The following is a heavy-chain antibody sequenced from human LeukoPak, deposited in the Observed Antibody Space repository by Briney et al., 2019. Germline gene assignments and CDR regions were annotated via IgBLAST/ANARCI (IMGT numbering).Heavy chain of an antibody. V-gene: IGHV4-30-4*08. CDR1: GGSINSRNYY. Sequence: SQTLSLTCSVSGGSINSRNYYWPWIRQPPGKGLEWIVYIYDSGSTYFNPSLKSRLTMSLDTSKKQFSLSLTSVAAADTAVYFCARGFDYGGSPLPYDSFDIWGQGTMVTVSS. CDR3: ARGFDYGGSPLPYDSFDI. J-gene: IGHJ3*02. D-gene: IGHD4-23*01. CDR2: IYDSGST.